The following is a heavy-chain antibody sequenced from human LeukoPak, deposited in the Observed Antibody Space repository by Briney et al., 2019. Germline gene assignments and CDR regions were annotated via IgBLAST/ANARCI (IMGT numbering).Heavy chain of an antibody. J-gene: IGHJ4*02. Sequence: ASVKVSCKASGYTFTSYGISWVRQAPGQGLEWMGWISAYNGDTDYAQSLQGRVTMTIDTSTSTVYMELRSLRSDDTAVYYCARDVGRSYDLDYWGQGTLVTVSS. V-gene: IGHV1-18*01. CDR2: ISAYNGDT. CDR1: GYTFTSYG. CDR3: ARDVGRSYDLDY. D-gene: IGHD3-16*01.